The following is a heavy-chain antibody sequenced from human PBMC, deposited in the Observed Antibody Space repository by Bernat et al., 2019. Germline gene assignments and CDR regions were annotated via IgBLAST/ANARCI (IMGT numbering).Heavy chain of an antibody. V-gene: IGHV1-69*06. J-gene: IGHJ4*02. CDR1: GGTFSSYA. CDR3: AVGGGNCTGGVCSPLDY. CDR2: IIPIFGTA. Sequence: QVQLVQSGAEVKKPGSSVKVSCKASGGTFSSYAISWVRQAPGQGLEWMGGIIPIFGTANYAQKFQGRVTITADKSTSTAYMELGSLRSEDTAVYYCAVGGGNCTGGVCSPLDYWGQGTLVTVSS. D-gene: IGHD2-8*02.